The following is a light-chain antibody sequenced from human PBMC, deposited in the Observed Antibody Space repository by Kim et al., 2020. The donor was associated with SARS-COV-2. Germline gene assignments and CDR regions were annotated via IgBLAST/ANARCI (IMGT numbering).Light chain of an antibody. J-gene: IGLJ3*02. Sequence: ATGKTARITCGGNNIGRKSVHWDQQKPGQAPVLVIYYDSDRPSGSPERFSGSNSGNTATLTISRVEAGDEADYYCQVWDSSSDHWVFGGGTQLTVL. CDR2: YDS. CDR1: NIGRKS. V-gene: IGLV3-21*04. CDR3: QVWDSSSDHWV.